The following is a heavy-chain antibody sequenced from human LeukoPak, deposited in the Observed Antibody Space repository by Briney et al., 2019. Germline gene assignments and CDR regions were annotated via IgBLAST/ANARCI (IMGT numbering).Heavy chain of an antibody. V-gene: IGHV5-51*01. CDR2: IYPGDSDT. D-gene: IGHD3-9*01. CDR1: GYSFTSYW. CDR3: ARSGQGYFDWLLPLGY. Sequence: GESLKISCKGSGYSFTSYWIGWVRQMPGKGLEWMGIIYPGDSDTRYSPSFQGQVTISADKSISTAYLQWSSLKASDTAIYYCARSGQGYFDWLLPLGYWGQGTLVTVSS. J-gene: IGHJ4*02.